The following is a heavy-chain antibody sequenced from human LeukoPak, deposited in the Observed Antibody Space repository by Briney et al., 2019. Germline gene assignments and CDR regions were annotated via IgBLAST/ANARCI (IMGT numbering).Heavy chain of an antibody. V-gene: IGHV1-69*05. CDR2: IIPIFGTA. CDR3: ARGMDWGFFDPPRL. Sequence: GASVKVSCKASGYTFTSYGISWVRQAPGQGLEWMGGIIPIFGTANYAQKFQGRVTITTDESTSTAYMELSSLRSEDTAVYYCARGMDWGFFDPPRLWGQGTLVTVSS. D-gene: IGHD3/OR15-3a*01. CDR1: GYTFTSYG. J-gene: IGHJ4*02.